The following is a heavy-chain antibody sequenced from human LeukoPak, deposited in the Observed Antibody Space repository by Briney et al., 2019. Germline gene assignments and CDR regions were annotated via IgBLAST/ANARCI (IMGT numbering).Heavy chain of an antibody. CDR2: IRGSSTTI. J-gene: IGHJ4*02. CDR1: GFTFSTSS. CDR3: ARDARSHCGTDACYGPYFDY. Sequence: GGSLRLSCAASGFTFSTSSMNWVRQTPGKGLEWISYIRGSSTTIYYADSVKGRFTISRDNAKNSLYLQMNGLRAEDTGVYFCARDARSHCGTDACYGPYFDYWGQGSLVTVSS. D-gene: IGHD2-2*01. V-gene: IGHV3-48*01.